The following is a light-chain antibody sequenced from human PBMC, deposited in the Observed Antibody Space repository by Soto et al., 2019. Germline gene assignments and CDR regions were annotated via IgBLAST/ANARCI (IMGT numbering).Light chain of an antibody. CDR1: STGTKG. CDR2: DDS. CDR3: QVRDSSSDHVV. J-gene: IGLJ2*01. V-gene: IGLV3-21*02. Sequence: SYELTQPPSVSVAPGQTARITCGGNSTGTKGVHWYQQKPGQAPVLVVYDDSDRPSGIPERFSGSNSGNTATLTISRVEAVDEADYYCQVRDSSSDHVVFGGGTKLTVL.